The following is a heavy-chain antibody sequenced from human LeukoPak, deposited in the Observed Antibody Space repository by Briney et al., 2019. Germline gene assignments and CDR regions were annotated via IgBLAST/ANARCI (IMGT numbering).Heavy chain of an antibody. D-gene: IGHD3-10*01. J-gene: IGHJ4*02. CDR3: ARGDYYGSGTTHDY. Sequence: ASVTVSCKASGYTFTGYYMHWVRQAPGQGFEWMGWIDPNSGGPHYAQKFQGRVTMTRDTSINTAYMELSRLTSDDTAVYYCARGDYYGSGTTHDYWGQGALVTVSS. CDR2: IDPNSGGP. CDR1: GYTFTGYY. V-gene: IGHV1-2*02.